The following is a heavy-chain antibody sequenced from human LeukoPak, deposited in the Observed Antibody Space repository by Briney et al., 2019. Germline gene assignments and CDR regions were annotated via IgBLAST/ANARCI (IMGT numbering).Heavy chain of an antibody. J-gene: IGHJ5*02. CDR3: ARIWPGDNWFDP. CDR1: GGTFSSYA. D-gene: IGHD3-10*01. V-gene: IGHV1-69*04. CDR2: IIPILGIA. Sequence: SVKVSCKASGGTFSSYAISWVRQAPGQGLEWMGRIIPILGIANYAQKFQGRVTITADKSTSTAYMELSSLRSEDTAVYYRARIWPGDNWFDPWGQGTLVTVSS.